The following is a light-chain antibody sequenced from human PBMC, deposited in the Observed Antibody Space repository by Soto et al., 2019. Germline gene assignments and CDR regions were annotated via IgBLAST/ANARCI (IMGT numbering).Light chain of an antibody. Sequence: QFALTQPASVSGSPGQSITISCTGTSSDVGGYNYVSWYQQHPGKAPKLMIYEVSNRPSGVSNRFSGSKSGNTASLTISGLQAEDEADYYCSSYTSTRTYVFGTGTKVTVL. CDR1: SSDVGGYNY. CDR2: EVS. J-gene: IGLJ1*01. V-gene: IGLV2-14*01. CDR3: SSYTSTRTYV.